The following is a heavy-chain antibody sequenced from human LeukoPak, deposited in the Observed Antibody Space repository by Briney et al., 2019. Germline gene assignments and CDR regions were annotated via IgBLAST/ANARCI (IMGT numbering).Heavy chain of an antibody. V-gene: IGHV4-30-2*01. CDR2: IYHSGST. CDR1: GGSISSGGYS. CDR3: ARGKTIFGVVIGYYYGMDV. D-gene: IGHD3-3*01. J-gene: IGHJ6*02. Sequence: SETLSLTCAVSGGSISSGGYSWSWIRQPPGKGLEWIGYIYHSGSTYYNPSLKSRVTISVDTSKNQFSLKLSSVTAADTAVYYCARGKTIFGVVIGYYYGMDVWGQGTTVTVSS.